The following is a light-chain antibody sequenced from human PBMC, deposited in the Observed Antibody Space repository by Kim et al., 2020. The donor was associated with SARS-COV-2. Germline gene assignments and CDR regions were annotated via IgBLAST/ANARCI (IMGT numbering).Light chain of an antibody. CDR3: LQHTSYPRT. Sequence: ASVGDRITITCRASQDIRNDLGWYQQKPGKAPKRLIFAASDVQSGVPARFSGSGSGTEFTLTISSLQPEDFATYYCLQHTSYPRTFGQGTKVDIK. J-gene: IGKJ1*01. V-gene: IGKV1-17*01. CDR1: QDIRND. CDR2: AAS.